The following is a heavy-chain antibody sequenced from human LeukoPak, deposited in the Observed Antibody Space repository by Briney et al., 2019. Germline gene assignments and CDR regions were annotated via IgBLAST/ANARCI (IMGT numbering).Heavy chain of an antibody. J-gene: IGHJ3*02. Sequence: GGSLRLSCAASGFTFSSYGMHWVRQAPGKGLEWVAVISYDGSNKYYADSVKGRFTISRDISKNTLYLQMNSLRAEDTAVYYCAKPVGGATLRTAFDIWGQGTMVTVSS. V-gene: IGHV3-30*18. CDR2: ISYDGSNK. D-gene: IGHD3-16*01. CDR1: GFTFSSYG. CDR3: AKPVGGATLRTAFDI.